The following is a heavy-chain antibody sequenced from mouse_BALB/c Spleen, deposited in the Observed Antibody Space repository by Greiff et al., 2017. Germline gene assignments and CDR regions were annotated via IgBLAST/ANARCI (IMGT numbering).Heavy chain of an antibody. CDR1: GFNIKDTY. Sequence: VQLQQSGAELVKPGASVKLSCTASGFNIKDTYMHWVKQRPEQGLEWIGRIDPANGNTKYDPKFQGKATITADTSSNTAYLQLSSLTSEDTAVYYCARYGYDESYWYFDVWGAGTTVTVSS. CDR2: IDPANGNT. J-gene: IGHJ1*01. CDR3: ARYGYDESYWYFDV. D-gene: IGHD2-2*01. V-gene: IGHV14-3*02.